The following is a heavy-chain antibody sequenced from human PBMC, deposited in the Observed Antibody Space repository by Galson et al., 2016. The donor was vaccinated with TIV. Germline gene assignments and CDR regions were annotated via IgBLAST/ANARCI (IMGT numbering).Heavy chain of an antibody. CDR1: GVSISTSH. V-gene: IGHV4-59*01. J-gene: IGHJ4*02. D-gene: IGHD3-10*01. Sequence: SETLSLTCSVSGVSISTSHWSWIRQPPGKALEWMGYIHHSGATNFNPSLKSRVTMSIDTSKNQFSLKLTSMTAADTAVYYCARGDASGSYYPLPFDYWGQGTLVTVSS. CDR3: ARGDASGSYYPLPFDY. CDR2: IHHSGAT.